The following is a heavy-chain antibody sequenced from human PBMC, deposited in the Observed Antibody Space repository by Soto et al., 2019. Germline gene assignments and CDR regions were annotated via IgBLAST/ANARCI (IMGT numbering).Heavy chain of an antibody. D-gene: IGHD1-1*01. CDR1: GGSVSSGTYY. Sequence: SETLSLTCTVSGGSVSSGTYYWSWIRQPPGKGLEWIVYIYYSGSTYYNPSLKSRVTISADTSKNQFSLKLSSVTAADTAVYYCARDTFGTGTGNWFDPWCQGTLVTVSS. V-gene: IGHV4-30-4*08. CDR2: IYYSGST. J-gene: IGHJ5*02. CDR3: ARDTFGTGTGNWFDP.